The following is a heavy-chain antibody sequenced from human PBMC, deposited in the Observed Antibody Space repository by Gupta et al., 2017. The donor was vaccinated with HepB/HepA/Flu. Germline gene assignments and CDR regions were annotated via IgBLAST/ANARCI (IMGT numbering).Heavy chain of an antibody. CDR1: GASVSSNSAA. CDR3: VRGAWELLDYYYYYLDV. CDR2: TYYRSKWYI. Sequence: QVQLQQSGPGLVKPSQTLSLTCAVSGASVSSNSAAWNWIRQSPSRGLEWLGRTYYRSKWYIDYAVSVKSRLTINPDTSKNQFSLQLDSVTPEDTAVYYCVRGAWELLDYYYYYLDVWDNWTTVTVSS. J-gene: IGHJ6*03. D-gene: IGHD1-26*01. V-gene: IGHV6-1*01.